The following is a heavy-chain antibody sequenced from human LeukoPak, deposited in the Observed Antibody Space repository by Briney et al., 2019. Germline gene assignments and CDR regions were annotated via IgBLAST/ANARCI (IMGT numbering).Heavy chain of an antibody. J-gene: IGHJ5*02. D-gene: IGHD4/OR15-4a*01. Sequence: SETLSLTCTVSGGSISSYYWSWIRQPAGKELEWIGRIYTSGSTNCNPSLKSRVTMSVDTSKNQFSLKLSSVTAADTAVYYCARVGASPSWFDPWGQGTLVTVSS. V-gene: IGHV4-4*07. CDR3: ARVGASPSWFDP. CDR1: GGSISSYY. CDR2: IYTSGST.